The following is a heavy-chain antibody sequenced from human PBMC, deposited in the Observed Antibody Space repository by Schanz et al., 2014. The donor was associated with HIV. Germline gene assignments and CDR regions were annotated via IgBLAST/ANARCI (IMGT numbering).Heavy chain of an antibody. CDR1: GFTFSSYG. CDR3: TRESYNLVPGGDL. V-gene: IGHV3-48*04. CDR2: ISSGGTTI. J-gene: IGHJ5*02. Sequence: VQLVESGGGVVQPGRSLRLSCAASGFTFSSYGMHWVRQAPGKGLEWVSYISSGGTTIYYADSVKGRFTIFRDNARNSLSLQMNSLRVEDTAVYYCTRESYNLVPGGDLWGQGTLVTVSS. D-gene: IGHD1-1*01.